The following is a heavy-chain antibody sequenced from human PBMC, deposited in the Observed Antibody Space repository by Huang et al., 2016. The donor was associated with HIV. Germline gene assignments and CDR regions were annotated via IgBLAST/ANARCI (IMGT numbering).Heavy chain of an antibody. CDR3: AKESRWFSDFDQ. CDR2: ISYDGRSD. Sequence: QVQLVESGGGVVQPGTSLSLSCAASGFIFSNFGMHWVRQSPGKGLEGVAVISYDGRSDRYSDSVKGLFTISRDNDKNTLSLEMNRLRHDDTAVYYCAKESRWFSDFDQWGQGTLVTVSS. CDR1: GFIFSNFG. V-gene: IGHV3-30*18. D-gene: IGHD2-15*01. J-gene: IGHJ5*02.